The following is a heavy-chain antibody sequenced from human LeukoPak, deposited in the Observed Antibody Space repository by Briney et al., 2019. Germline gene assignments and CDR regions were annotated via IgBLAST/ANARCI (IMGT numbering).Heavy chain of an antibody. V-gene: IGHV3-30*18. CDR1: GFTFSSYG. J-gene: IGHJ3*02. CDR2: ISYDGSNK. CDR3: AKGDAFDI. Sequence: GASLRLSCAASGFTFSSYGMHWVRQAPGKGLEWVAVISYDGSNKYYADSVKGRFTISRDNSKNTLYLQMNSLRAEDTAVYYCAKGDAFDIWGQGTMVTVSS.